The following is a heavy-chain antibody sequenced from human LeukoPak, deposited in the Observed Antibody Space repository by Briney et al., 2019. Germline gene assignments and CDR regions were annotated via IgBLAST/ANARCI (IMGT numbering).Heavy chain of an antibody. CDR2: ISYDGSNK. J-gene: IGHJ4*02. V-gene: IGHV3-30*04. CDR3: ARDNFDY. CDR1: GFTFSSYA. Sequence: AGGFLRLSCAASGFTFSSYAMRWVRQAPGKGLEWVAVISYDGSNKYYADSVKGRFTISRDNSKNTLYLQMNSLRAEDTAVYYCARDNFDYWGQGTLVTVSS.